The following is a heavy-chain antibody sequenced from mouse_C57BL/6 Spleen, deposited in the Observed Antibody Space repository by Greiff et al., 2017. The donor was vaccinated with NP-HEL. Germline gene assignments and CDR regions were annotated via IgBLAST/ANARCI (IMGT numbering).Heavy chain of an antibody. CDR1: GFTFSDYG. CDR3: ARLGYYGSSYAMDY. V-gene: IGHV5-17*01. CDR2: ISSGSSTI. D-gene: IGHD1-1*01. J-gene: IGHJ4*01. Sequence: DVQLVESGGGLVKPGGSLKLSCAASGFTFSDYGMHWVRQAPEKGLEWVAYISSGSSTIYYADTVKGRFTISRDNAKNTLFLQMTSLRSEDTAMYYCARLGYYGSSYAMDYWGQGTSVTVSS.